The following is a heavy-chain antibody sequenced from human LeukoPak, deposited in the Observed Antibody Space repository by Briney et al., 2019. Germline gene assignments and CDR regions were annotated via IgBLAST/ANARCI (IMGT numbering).Heavy chain of an antibody. Sequence: ASVRVSCKASGYTFTDYCMHWVRQAPGKGLEWMGWINPNSGGTNYTQKFQGRVTMTRATSINTAYMELSSVTSDDTAVYYCARVGVRGVIIADFDYWGQGTLVTVSS. CDR1: GYTFTDYC. V-gene: IGHV1-2*02. J-gene: IGHJ4*02. CDR2: INPNSGGT. D-gene: IGHD3-10*01. CDR3: ARVGVRGVIIADFDY.